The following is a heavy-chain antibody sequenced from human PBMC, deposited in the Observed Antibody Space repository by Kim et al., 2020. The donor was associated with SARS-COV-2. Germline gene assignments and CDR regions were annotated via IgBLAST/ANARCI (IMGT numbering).Heavy chain of an antibody. CDR2: INHSGST. CDR1: GGSFSGYF. CDR3: ARREAPTIGKFRVLEWLRGRRAFDL. V-gene: IGHV4-34*01. D-gene: IGHD3-3*01. J-gene: IGHJ3*01. Sequence: SETLSLTCAVYGGSFSGYFWTWIRQPPGKGLEWIGEINHSGSTNYNPSLKSRVTVSADTSKNQSSLKLRSVTAADTAVYYCARREAPTIGKFRVLEWLRGRRAFDLWGQGRMVTVSS.